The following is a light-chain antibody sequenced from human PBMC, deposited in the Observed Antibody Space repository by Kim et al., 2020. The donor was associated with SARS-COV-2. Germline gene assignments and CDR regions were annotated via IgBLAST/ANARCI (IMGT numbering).Light chain of an antibody. CDR2: YND. Sequence: QSVLTQPPSVSEAPGQRVTISCSGSNSNIANNDVSWYQQLPVKAPILLIYYNDLLSSGVSDRFSGSKSGTSASLAISGHQSEDEADYYCATWDDSLKGLIFGGGTQLTVL. CDR3: ATWDDSLKGLI. V-gene: IGLV1-36*01. CDR1: NSNIANND. J-gene: IGLJ2*01.